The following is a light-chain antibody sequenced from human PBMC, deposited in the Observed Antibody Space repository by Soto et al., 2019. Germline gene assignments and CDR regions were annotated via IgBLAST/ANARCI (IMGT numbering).Light chain of an antibody. CDR2: LGS. CDR1: QSLLHSNGYDS. Sequence: EIVMPQSPLSLPVTPGEPASISCRSSQSLLHSNGYDSLDWYLQKPGQSPQLLIYLGSNRASGVPARFSGSGSGTDFTLKISRVEADDVGVYYCMQALQSPPTFGQGTKVEIK. CDR3: MQALQSPPT. J-gene: IGKJ1*01. V-gene: IGKV2-28*01.